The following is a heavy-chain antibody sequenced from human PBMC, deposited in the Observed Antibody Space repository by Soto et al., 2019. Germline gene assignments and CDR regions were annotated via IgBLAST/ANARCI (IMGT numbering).Heavy chain of an antibody. CDR3: AKYDILPGTHDAIDL. D-gene: IGHD3-9*01. CDR1: GGSISSSY. CDR2: ISYSGST. V-gene: IGHV4-59*08. J-gene: IGHJ3*01. Sequence: SETLSLTCTVSGGSISSSYWSWIRQPPGKGLEWIAYISYSGSTNYNPSLKSRATISLDSSRNQFSLKLSSVTAADTAVYYCAKYDILPGTHDAIDLSGQATMVTVSS.